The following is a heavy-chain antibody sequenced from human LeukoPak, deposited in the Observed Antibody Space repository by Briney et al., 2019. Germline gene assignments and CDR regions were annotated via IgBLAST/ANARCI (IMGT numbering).Heavy chain of an antibody. CDR3: ARTSPTSHCDF. J-gene: IGHJ4*02. CDR2: INGDGSNS. CDR1: GFTSTTYW. V-gene: IGHV3-74*01. D-gene: IGHD3-16*01. Sequence: PRGPLRLSCVASGFTSTTYWMHWVRQAPGKGLVSVSRINGDGSNSHYADSVKGRFTLSRDNARNTLYLQMNGLCAEDTALYECARTSPTSHCDFFGEGAPVTVSS.